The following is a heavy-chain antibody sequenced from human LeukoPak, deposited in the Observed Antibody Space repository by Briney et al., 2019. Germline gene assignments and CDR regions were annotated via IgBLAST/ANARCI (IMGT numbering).Heavy chain of an antibody. CDR3: ARDQSTIFGVVMGYYMDV. D-gene: IGHD3-3*01. V-gene: IGHV4-59*01. J-gene: IGHJ6*03. Sequence: PSETLSLTCTVSGDSISSYYWSWIRQPPGKGLEWIGYIYYSGSTDYNPSLKSRVTISVDTFKNQFSLKLSSVTAADTAVYYRARDQSTIFGVVMGYYMDVWGKGTTVTVSS. CDR1: GDSISSYY. CDR2: IYYSGST.